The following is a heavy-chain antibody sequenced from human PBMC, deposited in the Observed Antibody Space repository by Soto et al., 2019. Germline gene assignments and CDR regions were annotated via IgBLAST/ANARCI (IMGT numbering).Heavy chain of an antibody. J-gene: IGHJ5*02. CDR3: AKDKDGYNYYWFDP. CDR2: ISGSGGST. D-gene: IGHD5-12*01. Sequence: GGSLRLSCAASGFTFSSYAMSWVRQAPGKGLEWVSAISGSGGSTYYADSVKGRFTISRDNSKNTLYLQMNSLRAEDTAVCYCAKDKDGYNYYWFDPWGQGTLVTVSS. V-gene: IGHV3-23*01. CDR1: GFTFSSYA.